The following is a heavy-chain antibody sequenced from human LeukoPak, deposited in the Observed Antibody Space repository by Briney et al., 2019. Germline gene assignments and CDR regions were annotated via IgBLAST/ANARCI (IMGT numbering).Heavy chain of an antibody. J-gene: IGHJ4*02. D-gene: IGHD1-14*01. V-gene: IGHV3-7*01. CDR3: ARDPGSSAFDL. CDR1: GFTFSSYA. Sequence: GGSLRLSCAASGFTFSSYAMSWVRQTPENGLEFVGNIDRDGGVRNYMDSLKGRCTISRDNGKKSLYLEINSLRADDTAVYYCARDPGSSAFDLWGRGALVTVSS. CDR2: IDRDGGVR.